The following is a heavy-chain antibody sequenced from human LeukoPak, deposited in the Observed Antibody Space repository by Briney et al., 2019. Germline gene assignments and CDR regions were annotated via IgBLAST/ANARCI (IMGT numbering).Heavy chain of an antibody. CDR2: IYYSGST. J-gene: IGHJ4*02. D-gene: IGHD1-26*01. V-gene: IGHV4-4*02. Sequence: PSETLSLTCAVSGGSISRSNWCIWVRQPPGKGLEWIGYIYYSGSTNYNPSLKSRVTISVDTSKNQFSLKLSSVTAADTAVYYCARLRWWEPLSPFDYWGQGTLVTVSS. CDR3: ARLRWWEPLSPFDY. CDR1: GGSISRSNW.